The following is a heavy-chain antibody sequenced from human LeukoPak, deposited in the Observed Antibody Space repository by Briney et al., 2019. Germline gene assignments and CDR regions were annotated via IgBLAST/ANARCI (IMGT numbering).Heavy chain of an antibody. CDR1: GFTFSSYW. D-gene: IGHD2-21*01. Sequence: PGGSLRLSCAASGFTFSSYWMSWVRQAPGKGLEWVANIKQDGSEKYYVDSVKGRFTISRDNAKNSLYLQMNSLRAEDTAVYYCARDGGSPILMSQGGGGNDYWGQGTLVTVSS. V-gene: IGHV3-7*01. CDR2: IKQDGSEK. J-gene: IGHJ4*02. CDR3: ARDGGSPILMSQGGGGNDY.